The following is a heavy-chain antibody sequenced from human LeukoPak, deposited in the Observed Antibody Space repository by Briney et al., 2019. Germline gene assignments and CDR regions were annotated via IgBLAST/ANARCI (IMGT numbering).Heavy chain of an antibody. J-gene: IGHJ4*02. CDR3: ARVGSPDKYSSSWTFDY. CDR1: GGSISSYY. D-gene: IGHD6-13*01. CDR2: IYYSGST. Sequence: SETLSLTCTVSGGSISSYYWSWIRQPPGKGLEWIGYIYYSGSTNYNPSLKSRVTISVDTSKNQFSLKLSSVTAADTAVYYCARVGSPDKYSSSWTFDYWGQGTLVTVSS. V-gene: IGHV4-59*01.